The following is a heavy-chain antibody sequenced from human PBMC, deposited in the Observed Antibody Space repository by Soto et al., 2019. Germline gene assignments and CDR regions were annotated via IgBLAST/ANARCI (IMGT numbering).Heavy chain of an antibody. J-gene: IGHJ4*02. V-gene: IGHV4-39*01. Sequence: QLQLQESGPGLVKPSETLSLTCTVSGGSISSSSYYWGWIRQSPGKGLEWIGSYYYSGSTYYNPSLKSRVTISVDTSKNQFSLNLTSVTAADTALYYCARHQGFAVYYYDSSGYYPDYWGRGILVTVSS. CDR2: YYYSGST. D-gene: IGHD3-22*01. CDR1: GGSISSSSYY. CDR3: ARHQGFAVYYYDSSGYYPDY.